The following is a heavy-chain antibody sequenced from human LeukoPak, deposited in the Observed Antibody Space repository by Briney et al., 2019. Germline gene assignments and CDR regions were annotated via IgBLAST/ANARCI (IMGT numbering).Heavy chain of an antibody. CDR2: VYNSGTT. CDR1: GVSIGSHY. V-gene: IGHV4-59*11. CDR3: ARDAY. J-gene: IGHJ4*02. Sequence: SETLSLTCTVSGVSIGSHYWSWIRQSPGKGLEWIGCVYNSGTTVYNPSLTGRVTISVGTSKNQYSLNLRSVTAADTAVYYCARDAYWGQGILVTVSS.